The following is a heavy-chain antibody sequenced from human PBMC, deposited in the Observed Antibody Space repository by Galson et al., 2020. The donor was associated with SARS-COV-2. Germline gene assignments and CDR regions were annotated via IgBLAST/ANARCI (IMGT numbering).Heavy chain of an antibody. CDR1: GYTLTELS. CDR3: ATAPSIRGVITSYYDYCGMDV. D-gene: IGHD3-10*01. CDR2: FDPEDGET. V-gene: IGHV1-24*01. Sequence: ASVKVSCKVSGYTLTELSMHWVRQAPGKGLEWMGGFDPEDGETIYAQKFQGRVTMTEDTSTDTAYMELSSLRSEDTAVYYCATAPSIRGVITSYYDYCGMDVWGQGTTVTVSS. J-gene: IGHJ6*02.